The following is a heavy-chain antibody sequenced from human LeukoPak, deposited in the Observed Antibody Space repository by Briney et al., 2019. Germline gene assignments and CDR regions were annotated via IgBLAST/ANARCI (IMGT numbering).Heavy chain of an antibody. CDR2: IYTSGST. J-gene: IGHJ4*02. CDR3: ARVGATGGVDY. V-gene: IGHV4-4*07. Sequence: PETLSLTCTVSGGSISSYYWSWIRQPAGKGLEWIGRIYTSGSTNYNPSLKGRVTMSVDTSKNQFSLKLSSVTAADTAVYYCARVGATGGVDYWGQGTLVTVSS. D-gene: IGHD1-26*01. CDR1: GGSISSYY.